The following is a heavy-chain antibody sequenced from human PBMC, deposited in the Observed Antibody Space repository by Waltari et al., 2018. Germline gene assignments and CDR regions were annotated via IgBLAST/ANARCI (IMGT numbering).Heavy chain of an antibody. CDR1: GYTFPSYA. CDR3: ARDGGYDILTGKQRGFDY. V-gene: IGHV1-3*03. J-gene: IGHJ4*02. D-gene: IGHD3-9*01. CDR2: INAGNGNT. Sequence: QVQLVQSGAEVKKPGASVKVSCKASGYTFPSYAMHWVRQAPGHRLEWMGWINAGNGNTKYSQEFQGRVTITRDTSASTAYMELSSLRSEDMAVYYCARDGGYDILTGKQRGFDYWGQGTLVTVSS.